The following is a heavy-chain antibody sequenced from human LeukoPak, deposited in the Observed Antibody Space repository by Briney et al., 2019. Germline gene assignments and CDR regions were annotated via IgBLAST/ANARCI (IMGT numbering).Heavy chain of an antibody. J-gene: IGHJ4*02. V-gene: IGHV3-74*01. CDR1: GFTFSSYW. Sequence: PGGSLRLSCAASGFTFSSYWMHWVRQAPGKGLVWVSRINSDGSSTSYADSVKGRFTISRDNAKNTLYLQMNSLRTEDTAFYYCVRAAAPTLYYFDYWGQGTLVTVSS. CDR2: INSDGSST. CDR3: VRAAAPTLYYFDY. D-gene: IGHD2/OR15-2a*01.